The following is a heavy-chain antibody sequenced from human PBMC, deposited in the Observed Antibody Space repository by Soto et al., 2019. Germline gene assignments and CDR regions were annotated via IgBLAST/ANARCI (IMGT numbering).Heavy chain of an antibody. CDR1: GYTFTSYG. CDR2: ISTYNVNT. V-gene: IGHV1-18*01. D-gene: IGHD5-12*01. J-gene: IGHJ3*02. Sequence: QVQLVQSGAEVKKPGASVKVSCKASGYTFTSYGITWVRQAPGQGLEWMGWISTYNVNTNYAQKVRGRVTMTTDTSTSTAYMELRTLRSDDTAVYYCARGDGYKDAFDIWGQGTMLTVSS. CDR3: ARGDGYKDAFDI.